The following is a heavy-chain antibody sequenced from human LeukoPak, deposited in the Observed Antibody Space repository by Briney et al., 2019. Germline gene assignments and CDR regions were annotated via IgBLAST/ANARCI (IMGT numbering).Heavy chain of an antibody. CDR1: GGSFSDYF. V-gene: IGHV4-34*01. Sequence: SETLSLTCAVYGGSFSDYFWNWIRQTPGKGLEWIGEINHGGGTNYNPSLKSRATISVDTSKKQFSLNLTSVTAADTAVYYCARGPPQQFFDYWGRGTLVTVSS. J-gene: IGHJ4*02. CDR2: INHGGGT. CDR3: ARGPPQQFFDY. D-gene: IGHD6-13*01.